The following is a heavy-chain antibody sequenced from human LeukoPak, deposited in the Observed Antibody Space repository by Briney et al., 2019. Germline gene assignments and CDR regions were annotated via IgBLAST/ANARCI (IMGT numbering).Heavy chain of an antibody. J-gene: IGHJ3*02. D-gene: IGHD2-2*01. CDR1: GFTFSSYS. V-gene: IGHV3-21*01. CDR3: ARTIVVVPAAIDAFDI. CDR2: ISSSSSYI. Sequence: GGSLRLSCAASGFTFSSYSMNWVRQAPGKGLEWVSSISSSSSYIYYADSVKGRFTISRDNAKNSLYLQMNSLRAEDTAVYYCARTIVVVPAAIDAFDIWGQGTMVTVSS.